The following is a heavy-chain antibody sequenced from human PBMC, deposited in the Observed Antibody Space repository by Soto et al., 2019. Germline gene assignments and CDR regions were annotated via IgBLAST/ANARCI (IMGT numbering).Heavy chain of an antibody. CDR2: VSGDGRGT. D-gene: IGHD4-17*01. CDR3: AKDPNGDYVGAFDY. CDR1: GFTFSNYA. V-gene: IGHV3-23*01. J-gene: IGHJ4*02. Sequence: EVQLLESGGALVQPGGSLRLSCAASGFTFSNYAVTWVRQAPGRGLEWVSSVSGDGRGTRYADSVRGRFTISRDNSKNTLYLQVKSGAAEDTAIYYCAKDPNGDYVGAFDYWGQGTLVTVSS.